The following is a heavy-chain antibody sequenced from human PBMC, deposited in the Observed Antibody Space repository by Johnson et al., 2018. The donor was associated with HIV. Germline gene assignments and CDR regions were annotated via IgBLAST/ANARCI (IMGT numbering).Heavy chain of an antibody. CDR1: GFTFSSYA. CDR3: ARDRAIVVAYDAFDI. D-gene: IGHD3-22*01. CDR2: ISYDGSNK. V-gene: IGHV3-30*04. Sequence: QVQLVESGGGVVQPGRSLRLSCAASGFTFSSYAMHWVRQAPGKGLAWVAIISYDGSNKYYADSVKGRFPISHDNSKNKLYLQMNSLRPEDTAVYYCARDRAIVVAYDAFDIWGQGTMVTVSS. J-gene: IGHJ3*02.